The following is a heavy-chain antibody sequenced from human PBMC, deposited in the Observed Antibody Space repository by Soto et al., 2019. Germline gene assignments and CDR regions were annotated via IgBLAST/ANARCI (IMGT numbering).Heavy chain of an antibody. Sequence: GGSLRLSCAASRFTFSSYEMNWVRQAPGKGLEWVSSISSAGSTIYYADSVKGRFTISRDNAKNSLYLQMNSLRAEDTAVYYCARDQLAARRYYYYGMDVWGQGTTVTVSS. D-gene: IGHD6-6*01. CDR3: ARDQLAARRYYYYGMDV. V-gene: IGHV3-48*03. CDR2: ISSAGSTI. J-gene: IGHJ6*02. CDR1: RFTFSSYE.